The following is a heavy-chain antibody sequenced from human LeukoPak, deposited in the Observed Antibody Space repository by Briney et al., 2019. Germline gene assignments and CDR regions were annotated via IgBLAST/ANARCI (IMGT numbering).Heavy chain of an antibody. CDR1: GGSISSYY. D-gene: IGHD3-22*01. CDR2: IYTSGST. V-gene: IGHV4-4*07. Sequence: SETLSPTCTVSGGSISSYYWRWIRQPAGKGLGWGGLIYTSGSTNYNPSLKRRVTMSIDTSKNQFSLKLSAVTAADTAIYYCVKGYYDSRHSSNPFDPWGQGTLVTVSS. J-gene: IGHJ5*02. CDR3: VKGYYDSRHSSNPFDP.